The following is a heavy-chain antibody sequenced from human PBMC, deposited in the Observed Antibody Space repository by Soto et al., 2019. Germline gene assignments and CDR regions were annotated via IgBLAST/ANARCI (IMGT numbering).Heavy chain of an antibody. Sequence: SETLSLTCTVSGGSISSYYWSWIRQPPGKGLEWIGYIYYSGSTNYNPSLKSRVTISVDTSKNQFSLKLSSVTAADTAVYYCARGIAARRTGLYFDYWGQGTLVTVSS. D-gene: IGHD6-6*01. CDR2: IYYSGST. J-gene: IGHJ4*02. V-gene: IGHV4-59*01. CDR3: ARGIAARRTGLYFDY. CDR1: GGSISSYY.